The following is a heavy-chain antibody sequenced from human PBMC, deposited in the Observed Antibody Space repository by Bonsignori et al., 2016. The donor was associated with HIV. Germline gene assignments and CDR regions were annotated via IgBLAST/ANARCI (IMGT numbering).Heavy chain of an antibody. D-gene: IGHD3-10*01. V-gene: IGHV3-7*01. J-gene: IGHJ4*02. CDR2: IKQDGSEK. Sequence: WIRQPPGKGLEWVANIKQDGSEKYYVDSVKGRFTISRDNAKNSLYLQMNSLRAEDTAVYYCAREGQVRITMVRGVICSYFDYWGQGTLVTVSS. CDR3: AREGQVRITMVRGVICSYFDY.